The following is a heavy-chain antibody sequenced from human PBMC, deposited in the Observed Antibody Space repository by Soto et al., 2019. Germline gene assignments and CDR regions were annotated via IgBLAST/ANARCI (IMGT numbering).Heavy chain of an antibody. Sequence: GGSLRLSCAASGFTFSSYAMHWVRQAPGKGLEWVAVISYDGSNKYYADSVKGRFTISRDNSKNTLYLQMNSLRAEDTAVYYCAREITGDAHFDYWGQGTLVTVSS. CDR1: GFTFSSYA. D-gene: IGHD7-27*01. CDR2: ISYDGSNK. J-gene: IGHJ4*02. V-gene: IGHV3-30-3*01. CDR3: AREITGDAHFDY.